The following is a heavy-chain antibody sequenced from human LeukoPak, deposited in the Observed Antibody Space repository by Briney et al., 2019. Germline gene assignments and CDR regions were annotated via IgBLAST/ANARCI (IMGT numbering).Heavy chain of an antibody. V-gene: IGHV5-51*01. J-gene: IGHJ4*02. CDR3: ARKAMATADY. CDR2: IYPGDSDT. D-gene: IGHD5-24*01. CDR1: GYRFTSYW. Sequence: KGGESLKISCKGSGYRFTSYWIGLVRQVPGKGLEWMGIIYPGDSDTRYSPSSQGQVTISADKSISTAYLQWSSLKASDTAMYYCARKAMATADYWGQGTLVTVSS.